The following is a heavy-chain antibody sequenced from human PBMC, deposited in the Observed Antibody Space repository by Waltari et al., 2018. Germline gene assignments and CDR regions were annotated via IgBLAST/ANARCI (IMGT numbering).Heavy chain of an antibody. V-gene: IGHV4-39*07. CDR3: ARVPAGGDYGMGHFDY. D-gene: IGHD4-17*01. CDR2: IYYSGST. CDR1: GGSISSSSYY. Sequence: QLQLQESGPGLVKPSETLSLTCTVSGGSISSSSYYWGWIRQPPGKGLEWIGSIYYSGSTYYNPSLKSRVTISVDTSKNQFSLKLSSVTAADTAVYYCARVPAGGDYGMGHFDYWGQGTLVTVSS. J-gene: IGHJ4*02.